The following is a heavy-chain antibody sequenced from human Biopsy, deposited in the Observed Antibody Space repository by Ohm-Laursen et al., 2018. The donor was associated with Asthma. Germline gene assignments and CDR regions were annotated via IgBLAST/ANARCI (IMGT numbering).Heavy chain of an antibody. D-gene: IGHD3-22*01. J-gene: IGHJ4*02. CDR3: ARGDSSNWSHYYFCY. V-gene: IGHV3-53*01. CDR2: IYSGGTS. CDR1: GYAVSRDH. Sequence: SLRLSFAASGYAVSRDHMFWVRQAPGKGLEWVSVIYSGGTSHTADSARGRFTISRDYSKNTLYLQMHILRAEGTAVYYCARGDSSNWSHYYFCYWGPGTLVSVSP.